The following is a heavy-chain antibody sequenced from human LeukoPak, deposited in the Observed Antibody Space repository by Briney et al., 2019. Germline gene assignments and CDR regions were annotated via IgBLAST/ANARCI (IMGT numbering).Heavy chain of an antibody. J-gene: IGHJ4*02. V-gene: IGHV3-49*04. D-gene: IGHD3-16*02. CDR1: GFTFGDYA. Sequence: GRSLRLSCTASGFTFGDYAMSWVRQAPGKGLEWVGFIRSKAYGGTTEYAASVKGRFTISRDDSKSIAYLQMNSLKTEDTAVYYCTRDGYDYVRGSYRHYFDYWGQGTLVTVSS. CDR2: IRSKAYGGTT. CDR3: TRDGYDYVRGSYRHYFDY.